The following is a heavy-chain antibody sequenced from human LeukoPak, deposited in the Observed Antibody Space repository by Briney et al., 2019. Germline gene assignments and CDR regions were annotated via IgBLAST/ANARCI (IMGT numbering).Heavy chain of an antibody. CDR3: ATSPTGYSPGY. V-gene: IGHV1-58*01. D-gene: IGHD4-23*01. Sequence: TSVKVSCKASGFTFTSSAVQWVRQARGQRLEWIGWIVVGSGNTNYAQKFQERVTITRDMSTSTAYMELSSLTSEDTAVYYCATSPTGYSPGYWGQGTLVTVSS. CDR2: IVVGSGNT. CDR1: GFTFTSSA. J-gene: IGHJ4*02.